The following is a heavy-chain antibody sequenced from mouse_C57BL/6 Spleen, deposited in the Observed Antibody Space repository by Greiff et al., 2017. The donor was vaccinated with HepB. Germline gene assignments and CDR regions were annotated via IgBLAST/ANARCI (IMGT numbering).Heavy chain of an antibody. CDR1: GYTFTSYW. D-gene: IGHD2-3*01. J-gene: IGHJ3*01. CDR2: IDPSDSYT. Sequence: QVQLQQPGAELVRPGTSVKLSCKASGYTFTSYWMHWVKQRPGRGLEWIGVIDPSDSYTNYNQKFKGKATLTVDTSSSTAYMQLSSLTSEDSAVYYCARRGYGTYDGYLFAYWGQGTLVTVSA. CDR3: ARRGYGTYDGYLFAY. V-gene: IGHV1-59*01.